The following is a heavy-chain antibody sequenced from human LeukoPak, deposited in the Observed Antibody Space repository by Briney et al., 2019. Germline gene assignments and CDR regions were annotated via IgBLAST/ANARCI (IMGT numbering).Heavy chain of an antibody. CDR2: IDWDDDK. CDR3: ARMRSGSYYKYYFDY. CDR1: GFSLSTSGMC. J-gene: IGHJ4*02. Sequence: ESGPTLVNPTQTLTLTCTFSGFSLSTSGMCVSWIRQPPGKALEWLARIDWDDDKYYSTSLKTRLTISKDTSKNQVVLTMINMDPVDTATYYCARMRSGSYYKYYFDYWGQGTLVTVSS. D-gene: IGHD1-26*01. V-gene: IGHV2-70*11.